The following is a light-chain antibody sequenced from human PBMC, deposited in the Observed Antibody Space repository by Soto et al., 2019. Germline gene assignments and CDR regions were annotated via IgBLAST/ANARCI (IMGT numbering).Light chain of an antibody. Sequence: DIQMTQSPSSLSASVGDRVTITCRASQSISTYLNWYQQKPGKAPNLLIYAASTLQSGVPSRFSGSGSGTDFTLTISSLQPEDVTIYYCQQSYNTWTFGQGTKVDI. J-gene: IGKJ1*01. CDR3: QQSYNTWT. CDR1: QSISTY. CDR2: AAS. V-gene: IGKV1-39*01.